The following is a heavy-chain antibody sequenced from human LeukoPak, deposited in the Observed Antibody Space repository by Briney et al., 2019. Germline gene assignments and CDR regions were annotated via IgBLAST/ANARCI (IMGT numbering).Heavy chain of an antibody. CDR1: GYTFTAYY. Sequence: ASLKVSCKASGYTFTAYYMHWVRQAPGQGLEWISSINPNSGYTNYAQNFQGRVTMTRDTSISTAYMELRRLRSDDTAVYYCARDDPNNSGSRGCYGCFDHWGQGTLVTVSS. D-gene: IGHD2-2*01. V-gene: IGHV1-2*02. CDR2: INPNSGYT. CDR3: ARDDPNNSGSRGCYGCFDH. J-gene: IGHJ5*02.